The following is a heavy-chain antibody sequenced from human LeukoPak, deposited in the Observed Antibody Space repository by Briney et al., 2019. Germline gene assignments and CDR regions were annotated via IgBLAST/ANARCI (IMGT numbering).Heavy chain of an antibody. J-gene: IGHJ4*02. D-gene: IGHD3-10*01. CDR3: VRDGSGSFFID. V-gene: IGHV3-30*04. Sequence: GGSLRLSCAASGFTFGSYAMHWVRQAPGKGLEWVAIISFDGSNIDYADSVRGRFTISRDNSKSTVSLQMISLRGDDTAVYYCVRDGSGSFFIDWGQGTLVTVS. CDR1: GFTFGSYA. CDR2: ISFDGSNI.